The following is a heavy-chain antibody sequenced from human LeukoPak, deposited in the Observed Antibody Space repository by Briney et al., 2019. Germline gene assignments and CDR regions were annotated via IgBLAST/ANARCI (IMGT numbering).Heavy chain of an antibody. V-gene: IGHV3-23*01. D-gene: IGHD5-18*01. CDR1: GFTFSSYA. CDR3: AKEGAVSGYSYGWIPDY. CDR2: ISGSGGST. Sequence: GGSLRLSCAASGFTFSSYAMSWVRQAPGKGLEWVSAISGSGGSTYYADSVKGRFTISRDNSKNTLYLQMNSLRAEDTAVYYCAKEGAVSGYSYGWIPDYWGQGTLVTVSS. J-gene: IGHJ4*02.